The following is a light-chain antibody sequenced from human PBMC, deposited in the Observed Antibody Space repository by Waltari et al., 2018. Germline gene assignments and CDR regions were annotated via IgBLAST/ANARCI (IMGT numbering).Light chain of an antibody. CDR2: GAS. CDR1: QTVSSSY. J-gene: IGKJ1*01. Sequence: EIVLTQSPGTLSLSPGERATLSCRDSQTVSSSYLAWYQQKPGQAPRLLIYGASSRATGIPDRFSGSGSGTYFTLIISRLEPEDFAVYYCQQYGSSPQTFGQGTNVEIK. V-gene: IGKV3-20*01. CDR3: QQYGSSPQT.